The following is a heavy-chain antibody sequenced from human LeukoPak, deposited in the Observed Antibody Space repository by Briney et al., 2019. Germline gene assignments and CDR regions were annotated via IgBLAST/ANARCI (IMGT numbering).Heavy chain of an antibody. J-gene: IGHJ6*04. Sequence: GGSLRLSCAASGFTFSRYWMSWVRQAPGKGLEWVANIKQDGSEKYYVDSVKGRFTISRDNAMNSLYLQMNSLRAEDTAVYYCASDKWEWLARTYYYYGMDVWGKGTTVTVSS. CDR3: ASDKWEWLARTYYYYGMDV. CDR1: GFTFSRYW. CDR2: IKQDGSEK. V-gene: IGHV3-7*03. D-gene: IGHD6-19*01.